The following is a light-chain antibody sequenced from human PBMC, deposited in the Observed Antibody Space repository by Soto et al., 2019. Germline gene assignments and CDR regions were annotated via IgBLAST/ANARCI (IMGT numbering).Light chain of an antibody. J-gene: IGKJ2*01. CDR2: GAS. Sequence: EIVLTQSPGTLSLSPGERATLSCRASQSLSSSYLAWYQQRPGQAPRLLIYGASSRATGIPDRFSGSGSVTDFTLTISSLETEDFAVYYCQQYGSSPYTFGQGTKLEIK. CDR1: QSLSSSY. V-gene: IGKV3-20*01. CDR3: QQYGSSPYT.